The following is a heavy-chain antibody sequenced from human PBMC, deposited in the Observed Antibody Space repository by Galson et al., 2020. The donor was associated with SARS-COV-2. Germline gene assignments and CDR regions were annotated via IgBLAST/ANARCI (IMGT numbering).Heavy chain of an antibody. CDR1: GFTFSSYA. V-gene: IGHV3-30*04. CDR3: ARDRSGGYIDY. CDR2: ISYDGSNK. J-gene: IGHJ4*02. D-gene: IGHD2-15*01. Sequence: GESLKISCAASGFTFSSYAMHWVRQAPGKGLEWVAVISYDGSNKYYADSVKGRFTISRDNSKNTLYLQMNSLRAEDTAVYYCARDRSGGYIDYWGQGTLVTVSS.